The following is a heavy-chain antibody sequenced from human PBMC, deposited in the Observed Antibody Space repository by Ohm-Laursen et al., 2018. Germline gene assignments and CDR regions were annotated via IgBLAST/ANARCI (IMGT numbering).Heavy chain of an antibody. J-gene: IGHJ3*01. CDR1: GFRFTNYG. Sequence: SLRLSCAASGFRFTNYGMSWVRQTPGKGLEWVANINRDGGSESYVDSVQGRFTISRDNAKNLLYLQMNNLRAEDTAMYYCSRDYLSIWGQGTLVTVSS. CDR2: INRDGGSE. CDR3: SRDYLSI. V-gene: IGHV3-7*01. D-gene: IGHD2/OR15-2a*01.